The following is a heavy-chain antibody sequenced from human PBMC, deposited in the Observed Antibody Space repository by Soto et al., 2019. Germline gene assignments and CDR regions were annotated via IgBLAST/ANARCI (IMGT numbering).Heavy chain of an antibody. CDR2: VNADGGTT. CDR3: AKGLIRGSSFSVSVGTFFFHDGMDV. J-gene: IGHJ6*02. Sequence: GRSRRLSCAASGFTFGDFAMHCVRQAPGKGLEWVAAVNADGGTTWYAGSVKGRFTVSRDNVKNMTFLQINSLRTGDAAVYFCAKGLIRGSSFSVSVGTFFFHDGMDVWGPGTTVTVSS. CDR1: GFTFGDFA. V-gene: IGHV3-23*01. D-gene: IGHD1-26*01.